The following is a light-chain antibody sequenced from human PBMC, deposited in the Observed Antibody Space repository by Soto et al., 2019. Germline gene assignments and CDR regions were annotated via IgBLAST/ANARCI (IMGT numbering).Light chain of an antibody. V-gene: IGKV3-20*01. CDR2: DAS. J-gene: IGKJ1*01. CDR3: QQFHSYPRT. CDR1: QTVRNNY. Sequence: EFVLTQSPGTLSLSPGERATLSCRASQTVRNNYLAWYQQKPGQAPRLLIYDASSRATGIPDRFSGSGSGTDFTLTISCLQSEDFATYYCQQFHSYPRTFGQGTKVDIK.